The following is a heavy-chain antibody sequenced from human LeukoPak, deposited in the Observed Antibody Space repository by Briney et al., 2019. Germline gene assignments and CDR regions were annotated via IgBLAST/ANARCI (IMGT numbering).Heavy chain of an antibody. D-gene: IGHD6-13*01. V-gene: IGHV3-30*01. CDR1: GFTFSSYA. CDR2: ISYDGSNK. J-gene: IGHJ4*02. Sequence: PGGSLRLSCAASGFTFSSYAMHWVRQAPGKGLEWVAVISYDGSNKYYADSVKGRFTISRDNPKNTLYLQMNSLRAEDTAVCYCARDGSSSWYYFDYWGQGTLVTVFS. CDR3: ARDGSSSWYYFDY.